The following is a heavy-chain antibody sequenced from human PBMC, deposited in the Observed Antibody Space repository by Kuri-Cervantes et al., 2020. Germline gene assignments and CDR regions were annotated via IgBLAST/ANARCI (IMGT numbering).Heavy chain of an antibody. J-gene: IGHJ5*02. CDR1: VGSISSGDYY. V-gene: IGHV4-30-4*01. CDR2: IYYSGST. CDR3: ARGSLAAATTT. D-gene: IGHD6-13*01. Sequence: LSLTCTVSVGSISSGDYYWSWIRQPPGKGLEWIGYIYYSGSTSYNPSLKSRVTISVDTSKNQFSLKLSSVTAADTAVYYCARGSLAAATTTWGQGTLVTVSS.